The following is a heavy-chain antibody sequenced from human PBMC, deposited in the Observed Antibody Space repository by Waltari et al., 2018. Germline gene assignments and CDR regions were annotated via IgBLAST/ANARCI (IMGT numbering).Heavy chain of an antibody. CDR1: GGTFSSYA. CDR3: ARGVQIAAAGTTFDY. V-gene: IGHV1-69*12. D-gene: IGHD6-13*01. CDR2: SIPIFVTA. J-gene: IGHJ4*02. Sequence: QVQLVQSGAEVKKPGSSVKVSCKASGGTFSSYAISWVRQAPGQGLEWMGGSIPIFVTANYAQKFQGKVTITADESTSTAYMELSSRRSEDTAVYYWARGVQIAAAGTTFDYWGQGTLVTVSS.